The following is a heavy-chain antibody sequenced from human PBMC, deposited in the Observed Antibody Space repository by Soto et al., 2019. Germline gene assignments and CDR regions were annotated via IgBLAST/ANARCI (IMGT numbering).Heavy chain of an antibody. Sequence: GGSLRLSCAASGFTFSSYGMHWVRQAPGKGLEWVAVIWYDGSNKYYADSVKGRFTISRDNSKNTLYLQMNSLRAEDTAAYYCARGAMVRGVIITETDYYYYMDVWGKGTTVTVSS. CDR1: GFTFSSYG. D-gene: IGHD3-10*01. J-gene: IGHJ6*03. V-gene: IGHV3-33*01. CDR3: ARGAMVRGVIITETDYYYYMDV. CDR2: IWYDGSNK.